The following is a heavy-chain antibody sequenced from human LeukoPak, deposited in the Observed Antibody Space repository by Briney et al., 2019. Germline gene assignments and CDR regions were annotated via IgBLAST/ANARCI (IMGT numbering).Heavy chain of an antibody. CDR1: GGSISRYY. V-gene: IGHV4-59*01. D-gene: IGHD5-12*01. Sequence: SETLSLTCTVSGGSISRYYWSWVRQPPGKGLEWIGNIYYNGSTNYKPSLKSRVTISVHTSKNQFSLNLRSLTAADTAVYYCARGGYSGYAFDRWGQGTRVTVSS. CDR3: ARGGYSGYAFDR. CDR2: IYYNGST. J-gene: IGHJ5*02.